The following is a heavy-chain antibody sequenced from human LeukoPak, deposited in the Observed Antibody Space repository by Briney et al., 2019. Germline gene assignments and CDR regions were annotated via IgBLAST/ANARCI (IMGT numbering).Heavy chain of an antibody. CDR1: GGTFSSYA. J-gene: IGHJ4*02. V-gene: IGHV1-69*04. D-gene: IGHD4-23*01. Sequence: ASVKVCCKASGGTFSSYAISWVRQAPGQGLEWIGRIIPILGIANYVQKFQGRVTITADKSTSTAYMEMNSLRSEDTAVYYCARSPGGNARTWLDYWGQGTLVTVSS. CDR3: ARSPGGNARTWLDY. CDR2: IIPILGIA.